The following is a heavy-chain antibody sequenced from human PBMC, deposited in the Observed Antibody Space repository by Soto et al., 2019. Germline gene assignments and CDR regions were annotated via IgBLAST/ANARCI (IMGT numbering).Heavy chain of an antibody. D-gene: IGHD3-16*01. V-gene: IGHV3-66*01. CDR3: ARDYSVSGSYAPWFDP. J-gene: IGHJ5*02. CDR2: IYVSGST. Sequence: EVQLVASGGGQVQPGGSLRLSCAVSTSTVSINYMTWVRQAPGKGLEWVSVIYVSGSTYYADSVKGRFTISRDSSKNMLYLQMNSLRTEDTALYYCARDYSVSGSYAPWFDPWGQGTLVTVSS. CDR1: TSTVSINY.